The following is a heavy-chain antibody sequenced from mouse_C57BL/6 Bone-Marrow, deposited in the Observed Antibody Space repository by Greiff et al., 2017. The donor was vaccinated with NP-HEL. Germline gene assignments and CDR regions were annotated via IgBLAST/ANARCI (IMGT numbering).Heavy chain of an antibody. CDR1: GYTFTDYE. J-gene: IGHJ4*01. CDR2: IDPETGGT. D-gene: IGHD1-1*01. Sequence: QVQLKQSGAELVRPGASVTLSCKASGYTFTDYEMHWVKQTPVHGLEWIGAIDPETGGTAYNQKFKGKAILTADTSSSTAYMELRSLTSEDSAVYYCARGGIYYYGSPYAMDYGGQGTSVTVSA. CDR3: ARGGIYYYGSPYAMDY. V-gene: IGHV1-15*01.